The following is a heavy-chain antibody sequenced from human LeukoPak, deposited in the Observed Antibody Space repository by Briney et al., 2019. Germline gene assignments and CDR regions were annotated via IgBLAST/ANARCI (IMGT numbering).Heavy chain of an antibody. V-gene: IGHV1-2*02. J-gene: IGHJ6*02. CDR2: ISPNSGGT. CDR1: GYTFTGYY. D-gene: IGHD3-10*01. Sequence: ASVKVSCKASGYTFTGYYMHWVRQAPAQGLEWMGWISPNSGGTNYAQKFQGRVTMTRDTSISTAYMELSRLRSDDTAVYYCARDRLLWFGELLQTPRYYYYGMDVWGQGTTVTVSS. CDR3: ARDRLLWFGELLQTPRYYYYGMDV.